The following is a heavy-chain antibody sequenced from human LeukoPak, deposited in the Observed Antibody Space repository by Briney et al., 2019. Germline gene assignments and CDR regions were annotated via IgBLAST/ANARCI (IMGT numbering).Heavy chain of an antibody. D-gene: IGHD1-26*01. V-gene: IGHV3-23*01. CDR2: IRGRGGAGT. Sequence: TGGSLRLSCAGPGFTFSSYAMSWVRQAPGKGLEWVSTIRGRGGAGTYYADSVKGRFTVSRDNSRNTLYLPMNSLRAEDTAVYYCVKDRGGRPFYGMDVWGQGTTVTVSS. J-gene: IGHJ6*02. CDR3: VKDRGGRPFYGMDV. CDR1: GFTFSSYA.